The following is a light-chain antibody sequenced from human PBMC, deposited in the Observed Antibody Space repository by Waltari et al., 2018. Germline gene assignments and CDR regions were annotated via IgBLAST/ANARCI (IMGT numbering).Light chain of an antibody. CDR2: EVS. J-gene: IGKJ4*01. Sequence: DIVMTQTPLSLSVSPGQPASISCQSSQGLLHRDGKTSLYWYLKRPGQSPQLLISEVSSRFSGVPDRFSGSGSGTDFTLKISRVEAEDVGLYYCMQGVHLPLTFGGGTKVEIQ. CDR3: MQGVHLPLT. CDR1: QGLLHRDGKTS. V-gene: IGKV2-29*03.